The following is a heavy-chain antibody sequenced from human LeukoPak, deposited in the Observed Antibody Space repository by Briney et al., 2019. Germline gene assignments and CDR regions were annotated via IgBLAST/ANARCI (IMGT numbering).Heavy chain of an antibody. V-gene: IGHV3-30-3*01. CDR3: ARDDYGDYFFDY. CDR1: GFTFSSYA. J-gene: IGHJ4*02. CDR2: ISYDGSNK. D-gene: IGHD4-17*01. Sequence: GGSLRLSCAASGFTFSSYAMHWVRQAPGKGLEWVAVISYDGSNKYYADSVKGRFTISRDNAKNSLYLQMNSLRAEDTAVYYCARDDYGDYFFDYWGQGTLVTVSS.